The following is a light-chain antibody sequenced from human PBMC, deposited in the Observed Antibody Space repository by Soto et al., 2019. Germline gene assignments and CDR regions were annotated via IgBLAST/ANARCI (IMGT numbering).Light chain of an antibody. CDR1: QSISSY. V-gene: IGKV1-39*01. J-gene: IGKJ4*01. Sequence: DIQMTQSPSSLSASVGERFTITCLASQSISSYLNWYQQKPGKAPKLLIYAASSLQSGVPSRFSGSGSGTDFTLTISSLQPEDFATYYCQQSYSTLLTFGGGTKVDI. CDR3: QQSYSTLLT. CDR2: AAS.